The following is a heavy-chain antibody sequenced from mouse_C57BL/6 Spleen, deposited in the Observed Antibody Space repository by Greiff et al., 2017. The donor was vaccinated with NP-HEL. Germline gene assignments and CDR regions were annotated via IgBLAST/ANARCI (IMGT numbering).Heavy chain of an antibody. J-gene: IGHJ2*01. V-gene: IGHV1-74*01. CDR2: IHPSASDT. D-gene: IGHD1-1*01. Sequence: VQLQQPGAELVKPGASVKVSCKASGYTFTSYWMHWVKQRPGQGLEWIGRIHPSASDTNYNQKFKGKATLTVDKSSSTAYMQLSSLTSEDSAVYYCAPTTVDQYYFDYWGQGTTLTVSS. CDR3: APTTVDQYYFDY. CDR1: GYTFTSYW.